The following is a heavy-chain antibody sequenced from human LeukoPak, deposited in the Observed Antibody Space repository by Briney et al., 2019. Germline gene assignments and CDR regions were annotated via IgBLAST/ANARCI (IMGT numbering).Heavy chain of an antibody. J-gene: IGHJ4*02. CDR3: ARGYAPDY. V-gene: IGHV4-34*01. Sequence: NPSETLSLTCAVYGGSFSGYYWGWIRQPPGKGLEWIGEINHSGTTNYNPSLKSRVTISVDTSKNQFSLKLSSVTAADTAVYYCARGYAPDYWGQGTLVTVSS. CDR1: GGSFSGYY. D-gene: IGHD3-16*01. CDR2: INHSGTT.